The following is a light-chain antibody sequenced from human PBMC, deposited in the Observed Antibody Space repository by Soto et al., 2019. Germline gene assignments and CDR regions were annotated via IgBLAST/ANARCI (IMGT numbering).Light chain of an antibody. J-gene: IGKJ1*01. Sequence: EKVMTQSPATLSVSPGERATLSCRASQSVRNSLLAWYQQKPGQPPRLLIYDASTRATATPERFSGSGSGTDFTLTISRLEPEDFAVYYCHQYDSIVQTFGQGTKVDIK. V-gene: IGKV3-20*01. CDR2: DAS. CDR1: QSVRNSL. CDR3: HQYDSIVQT.